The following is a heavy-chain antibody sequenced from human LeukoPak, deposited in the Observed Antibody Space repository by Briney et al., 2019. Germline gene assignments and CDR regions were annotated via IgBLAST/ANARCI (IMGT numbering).Heavy chain of an antibody. D-gene: IGHD6-13*01. J-gene: IGHJ4*02. V-gene: IGHV3-48*03. CDR3: ARDRTSGSSSGH. Sequence: GGSLRLSCAASGFTFSSYEMNWVRQAPGKGLEWVSYISSSGSTIYYADSVKGRFTVSRDNAKNSLYLQMNSLRAEDTAVYYCARDRTSGSSSGHWGQGTLVTVSS. CDR2: ISSSGSTI. CDR1: GFTFSSYE.